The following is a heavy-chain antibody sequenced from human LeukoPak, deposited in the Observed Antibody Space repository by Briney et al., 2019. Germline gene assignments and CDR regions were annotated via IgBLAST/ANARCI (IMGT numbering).Heavy chain of an antibody. V-gene: IGHV3-53*01. CDR3: AKAVSGFWYFDL. CDR2: IYSGGST. D-gene: IGHD3-22*01. J-gene: IGHJ2*01. CDR1: GFTVSSNY. Sequence: GGSLRLPCAASGFTVSSNYMSWVRQAPGKGLEWVSVIYSGGSTYYADSVKGRFAISRDNSKNTLYLQMNSLRAEDTAIYYCAKAVSGFWYFDLWGRGTLVTVSS.